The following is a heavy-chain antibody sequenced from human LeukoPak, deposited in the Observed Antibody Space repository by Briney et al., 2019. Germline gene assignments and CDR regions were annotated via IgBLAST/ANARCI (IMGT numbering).Heavy chain of an antibody. V-gene: IGHV3-33*01. CDR2: IWYDGRNK. J-gene: IGHJ4*02. Sequence: GGSLRLSCAASGFTFRSYGMHWVRQAPGKGLEWVAIIWYDGRNKYYADSVKGRFTISRDNSKNTLYLQMNSLRAEDTAVYYCERLRSNSWSSDFWGQGTLVTVSS. CDR3: ERLRSNSWSSDF. D-gene: IGHD6-13*01. CDR1: GFTFRSYG.